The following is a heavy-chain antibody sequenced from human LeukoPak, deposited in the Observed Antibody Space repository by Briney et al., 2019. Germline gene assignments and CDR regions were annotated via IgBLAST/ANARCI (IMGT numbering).Heavy chain of an antibody. CDR1: GFTFDDYA. J-gene: IGHJ4*02. CDR3: ASVAYEGVDY. Sequence: GGSLRLSCAASGFTFDDYAMHWVRQAPGKGLEWVSGISWNSGSIGYADSVKGRFTISRDNAKNSLYLQMNSLRAEDTALYYCASVAYEGVDYWGQGTLVTVSS. D-gene: IGHD5-12*01. V-gene: IGHV3-9*01. CDR2: ISWNSGSI.